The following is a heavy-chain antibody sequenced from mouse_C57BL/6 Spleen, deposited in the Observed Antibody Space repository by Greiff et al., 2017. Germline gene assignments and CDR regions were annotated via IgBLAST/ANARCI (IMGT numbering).Heavy chain of an antibody. D-gene: IGHD2-3*01. J-gene: IGHJ1*03. CDR2: ISYDGSN. V-gene: IGHV3-6*01. CDR1: GYSITSGYY. Sequence: EVQLQESGPGLVKPSQSLSLTCSVTGYSITSGYYWNWIRQFPGNKLEWMGYISYDGSNNYNPSLKNRIPITRDTAKNHFFLKLNSVTTEDTATYFCARVDGYPRYFDVWGTGTTVTVSS. CDR3: ARVDGYPRYFDV.